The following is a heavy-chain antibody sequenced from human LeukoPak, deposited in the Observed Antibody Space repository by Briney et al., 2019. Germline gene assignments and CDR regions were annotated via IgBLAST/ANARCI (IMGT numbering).Heavy chain of an antibody. CDR3: AGKPYGSAGGYYNNWFDP. Sequence: PGGSLRLSCAASGFTFSTYGMHWVRQAPGKGLEWVAVISNDGSNKFYADSVKGRFTISRDNSKNTVYLQMNSLRAEDTAVYYCAGKPYGSAGGYYNNWFDPWGQGTLVTVSS. J-gene: IGHJ5*02. D-gene: IGHD3-10*01. CDR1: GFTFSTYG. CDR2: ISNDGSNK. V-gene: IGHV3-30*03.